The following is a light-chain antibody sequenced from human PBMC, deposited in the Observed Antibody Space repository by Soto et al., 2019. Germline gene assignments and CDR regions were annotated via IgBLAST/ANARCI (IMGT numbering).Light chain of an antibody. CDR1: QSIGSRY. Sequence: EIVLTQFPGTLSLSPGERATLSCRASQSIGSRYLAWYQQKPGQAPRLLNYGASSRATGIPDRFSGSGSGTDFTLTISRLEPEDCAVYYCQQYGSSPHTFGQGTKLEIK. J-gene: IGKJ2*01. CDR3: QQYGSSPHT. CDR2: GAS. V-gene: IGKV3-20*01.